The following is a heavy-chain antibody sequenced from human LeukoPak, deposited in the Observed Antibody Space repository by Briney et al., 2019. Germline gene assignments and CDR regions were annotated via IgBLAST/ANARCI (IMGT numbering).Heavy chain of an antibody. CDR2: LIPILGIA. Sequence: SVKVSCKASGGTFSSYTISWVRQAPGQGLEWMGRLIPILGIANYAQKFQGRVTITADKSTSTAYMELSSLRSEDTAVYYCARPGSGSYYHYYYYYGMDVWGQGTTVTVSS. J-gene: IGHJ6*02. CDR1: GGTFSSYT. D-gene: IGHD3-10*01. CDR3: ARPGSGSYYHYYYYYGMDV. V-gene: IGHV1-69*02.